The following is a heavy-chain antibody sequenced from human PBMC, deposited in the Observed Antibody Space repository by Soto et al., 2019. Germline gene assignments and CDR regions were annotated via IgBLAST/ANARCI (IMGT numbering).Heavy chain of an antibody. Sequence: PSETLSLTCTVSGGSISSYYWSWIRQPPGKGLEWIGYIYYSGSTNYNPSLKSRVTISVDTSKNQFSLKLSSVTAADTAVYYCARDGSADANELDYWGQGTLVPVSS. V-gene: IGHV4-59*01. CDR2: IYYSGST. J-gene: IGHJ4*02. D-gene: IGHD3-10*01. CDR1: GGSISSYY. CDR3: ARDGSADANELDY.